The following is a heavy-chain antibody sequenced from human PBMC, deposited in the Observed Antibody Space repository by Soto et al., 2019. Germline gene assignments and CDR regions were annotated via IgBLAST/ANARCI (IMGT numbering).Heavy chain of an antibody. D-gene: IGHD6-13*01. CDR2: IWYDGSNK. CDR1: GFTFSSYG. V-gene: IGHV3-33*01. CDR3: ARTYSREYYYYYGMDV. Sequence: QVQLVESGGGVVQPGRSLRLSCAASGFTFSSYGMHWVRQAPGKGLEWVAVIWYDGSNKYYADSVKGRFTISRDNSKNTLYLQMNSLRAEDTAVYYCARTYSREYYYYYGMDVWGQGTTVTVSS. J-gene: IGHJ6*02.